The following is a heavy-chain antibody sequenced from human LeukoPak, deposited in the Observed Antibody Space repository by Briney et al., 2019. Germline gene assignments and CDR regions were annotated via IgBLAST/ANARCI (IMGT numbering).Heavy chain of an antibody. Sequence: GGSLRLSCAASGFTFSSYGMHWVRQAPGKGLEWVAVIWYDGGNKYYADSVKGRFTISRDNSKNTLYLQMNSLRAEDTAVYYCARGRYDYVWGSYRYTRAYFDYWGQGTLVTVSS. D-gene: IGHD3-16*02. CDR3: ARGRYDYVWGSYRYTRAYFDY. V-gene: IGHV3-33*01. J-gene: IGHJ4*02. CDR1: GFTFSSYG. CDR2: IWYDGGNK.